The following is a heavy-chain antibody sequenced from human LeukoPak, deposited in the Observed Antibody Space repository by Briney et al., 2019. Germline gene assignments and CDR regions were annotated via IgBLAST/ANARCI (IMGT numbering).Heavy chain of an antibody. CDR3: AKDQYRYGAYCRSFDY. CDR2: IYSGGST. V-gene: IGHV3-53*01. D-gene: IGHD3-16*02. Sequence: GGSLRLSCAASGFTVSSNYMSWVRQAPGKGLEWVSVIYSGGSTYYADSVKGRFTISRDNSKNTLYLQMNSLRAEDTAVYYCAKDQYRYGAYCRSFDYWGQGTLVTVSS. CDR1: GFTVSSNY. J-gene: IGHJ4*02.